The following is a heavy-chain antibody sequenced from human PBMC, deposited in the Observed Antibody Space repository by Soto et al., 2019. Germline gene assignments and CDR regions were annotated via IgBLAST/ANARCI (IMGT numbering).Heavy chain of an antibody. CDR2: ISTYSGDT. Sequence: ASVKVSCKASGYTFFTYDISWVRQAPGQGLEWMGWISTYSGDTKYAQKFQGRVTMTTDTSTTTAYLELRSLRSDDTAVYYCARHHGPTTSDNWFGPCGDGTLFPVSS. V-gene: IGHV1-18*01. CDR3: ARHHGPTTSDNWFGP. J-gene: IGHJ5*02. CDR1: GYTFFTYD. D-gene: IGHD5-12*01.